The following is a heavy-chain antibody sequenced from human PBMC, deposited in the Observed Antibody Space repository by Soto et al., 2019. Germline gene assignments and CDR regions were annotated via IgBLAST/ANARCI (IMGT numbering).Heavy chain of an antibody. J-gene: IGHJ6*02. CDR1: GGSFSGYY. CDR2: INHSGST. Sequence: SETLSLTCAVYGGSFSGYYWSWIRQPPGKGLEWIGEINHSGSTNYNPSLKSRVTISVDTSKNQFSLKLSSVTAADTAVYYCARSRLIAAARRYYYYYGMDVWGQGTTVTVSS. D-gene: IGHD6-13*01. CDR3: ARSRLIAAARRYYYYYGMDV. V-gene: IGHV4-34*01.